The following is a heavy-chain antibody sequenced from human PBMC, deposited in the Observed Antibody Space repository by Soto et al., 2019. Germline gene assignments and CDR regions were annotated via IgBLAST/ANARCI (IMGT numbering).Heavy chain of an antibody. J-gene: IGHJ3*02. V-gene: IGHV3-30*18. Sequence: QVQLVESGGGVVQPGRSLRLSCAASGFTFSSYGMHWVRQAPGKGLEWVAVISYDGSNKYYADSVKGRFTISRDNSKNPLYLQMNSLRAEDTAVYYCAKDLVATVTTDIWGQGTMVTVSS. D-gene: IGHD4-17*01. CDR1: GFTFSSYG. CDR2: ISYDGSNK. CDR3: AKDLVATVTTDI.